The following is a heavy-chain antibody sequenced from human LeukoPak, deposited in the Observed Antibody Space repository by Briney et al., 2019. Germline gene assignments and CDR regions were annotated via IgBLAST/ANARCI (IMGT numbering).Heavy chain of an antibody. CDR2: INADGSNT. V-gene: IGHV3-74*01. CDR1: GFSVISNW. CDR3: ARGSGSYGDFDY. D-gene: IGHD1-26*01. J-gene: IGHJ4*02. Sequence: GGSLRLSCVASGFSVISNWMHWVRHAPGKGLVWVSRINADGSNTYYADSARGRFTISRDNAKNTVYLQMNSLRAEDTAVYYCARGSGSYGDFDYWGQGTLVTVSS.